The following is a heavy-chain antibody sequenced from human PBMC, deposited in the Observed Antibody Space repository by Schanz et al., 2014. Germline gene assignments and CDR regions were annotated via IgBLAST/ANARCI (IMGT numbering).Heavy chain of an antibody. CDR2: IYYSGST. CDR1: GYSINTSDW. J-gene: IGHJ3*02. CDR3: ASKGLTTDAFDI. D-gene: IGHD2-8*01. V-gene: IGHV4-28*07. Sequence: QVQLQESGPGLVKPSDTLSLTCAVSGYSINTSDWWGWIRQPPGKGLEWIGYIYYSGSTYYNPSLKSRVPMSVDTSKNHFSLKLGFVTAVDTAVYYCASKGLTTDAFDIWGQGTMVTVSS.